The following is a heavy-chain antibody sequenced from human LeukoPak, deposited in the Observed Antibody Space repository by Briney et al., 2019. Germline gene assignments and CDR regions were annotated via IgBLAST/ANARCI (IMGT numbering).Heavy chain of an antibody. CDR1: GGTFSSYA. Sequence: ASVKVSCKASGGTFSSYASSWVRQAPGQGLEWMGGIIPIFGTANYAQNFQGRVTITEDESKSPAYMELSSLRSEDTAVYYCAGDWGNFGRLDSFDIWGQGTMVTVSS. CDR2: IIPIFGTA. J-gene: IGHJ3*02. D-gene: IGHD3-16*01. V-gene: IGHV1-69*13. CDR3: AGDWGNFGRLDSFDI.